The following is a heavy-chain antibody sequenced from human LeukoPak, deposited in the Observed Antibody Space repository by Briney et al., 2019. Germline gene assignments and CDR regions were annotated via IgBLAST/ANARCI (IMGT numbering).Heavy chain of an antibody. Sequence: SVKVSCKASGYTLTSYGISLVRQAPGHGLEWRGWSSAYNGNTNYAQKLQGRVTLTTDTSTRTAYMELRSLRSDDTAVYYCARWSVTRYYYYYIDVWGKGPTVSVFS. CDR3: ARWSVTRYYYYYIDV. CDR2: SSAYNGNT. D-gene: IGHD5-18*01. V-gene: IGHV1-18*01. J-gene: IGHJ6*03. CDR1: GYTLTSYG.